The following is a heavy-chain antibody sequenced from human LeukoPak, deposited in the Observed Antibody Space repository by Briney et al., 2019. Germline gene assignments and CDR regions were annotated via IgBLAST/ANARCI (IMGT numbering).Heavy chain of an antibody. CDR2: IYYGGST. D-gene: IGHD3-10*01. CDR1: GGSISSGGYS. Sequence: KSSETLSLTCAVSGGSISSGGYSWSWIRQPPGKGLEWIGYIYYGGSTYYNPSLKSRVTISVDTSKNQFSLKLSSVTAADTAVYYCARDLTADMVRGDIHWFDPWGQGTLVTVSS. CDR3: ARDLTADMVRGDIHWFDP. V-gene: IGHV4-30-4*07. J-gene: IGHJ5*02.